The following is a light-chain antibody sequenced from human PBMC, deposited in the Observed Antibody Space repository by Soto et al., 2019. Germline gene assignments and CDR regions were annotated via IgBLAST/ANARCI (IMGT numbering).Light chain of an antibody. Sequence: EIVLTQSPGTLSLSPWERATLSCRASQTVSNNYLSWYQQKPGQAPRLLIYLVSSRAIGIPDWFSGSGCGTNFPLIISRLEPADFAVYYCQHLRSSPQTYASGQGNRLETK. J-gene: IGKJ2*01. CDR2: LVS. V-gene: IGKV3-20*01. CDR1: QTVSNNY. CDR3: QHLRSSPQTYA.